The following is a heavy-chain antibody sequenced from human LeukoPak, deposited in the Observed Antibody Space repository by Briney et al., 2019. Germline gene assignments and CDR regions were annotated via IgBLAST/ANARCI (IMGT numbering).Heavy chain of an antibody. Sequence: GESLKISCKGSGYSFTNYWIGWVRQMPGKGLEWMGIIYPRDSDTRYSPSFQGQVTISADKSIDTAYLQWSSLKASDTAIYYCARKQDGIAARSGGQGPLVTVPS. D-gene: IGHD6-13*01. CDR3: ARKQDGIAARS. CDR1: GYSFTNYW. J-gene: IGHJ4*02. V-gene: IGHV5-51*01. CDR2: IYPRDSDT.